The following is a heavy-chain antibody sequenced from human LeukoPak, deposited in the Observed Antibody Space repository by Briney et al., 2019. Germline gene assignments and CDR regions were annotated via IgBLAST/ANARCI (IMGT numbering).Heavy chain of an antibody. CDR1: GGSFSGYY. CDR3: ARESPRYDFWSGHGGIYYFDY. CDR2: INHSGST. D-gene: IGHD3-3*01. Sequence: SETLSLTCAVYGGSFSGYYWSWIRQPPGKELECVGEINHSGSTNYNPSLKSRVTISVDTSKNQFSLKLSSVTAADTAVYYCARESPRYDFWSGHGGIYYFDYWGQGTLVTVSS. V-gene: IGHV4-34*01. J-gene: IGHJ4*02.